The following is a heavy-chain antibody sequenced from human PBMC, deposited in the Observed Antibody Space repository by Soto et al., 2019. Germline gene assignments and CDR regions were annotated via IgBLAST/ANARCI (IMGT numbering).Heavy chain of an antibody. CDR3: ARAWYCSSTSCPVDY. CDR1: GFTFSSYW. Sequence: GGSLRLSCAASGFTFSSYWMHWVRQAPGKGLVWVSRINSDGSSTSYADSVKGRFTISRDNAKNTLYLQMNSLRAEDTAVYYCARAWYCSSTSCPVDYWGQGTLVTVSS. J-gene: IGHJ4*02. CDR2: INSDGSST. D-gene: IGHD2-2*01. V-gene: IGHV3-74*01.